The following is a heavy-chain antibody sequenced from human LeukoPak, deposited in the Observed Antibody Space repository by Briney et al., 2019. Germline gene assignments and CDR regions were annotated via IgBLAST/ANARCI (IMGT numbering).Heavy chain of an antibody. CDR3: GRQAAPDY. CDR1: GFTFSAYS. J-gene: IGHJ4*02. Sequence: GGSLRLSCAVSGFTFSAYSMNWGRQAPGKGLEWVSSISSTSDYIYYADSVKGRFTISRDNTKTSLYLQMNSLRAEDTAVYYCGRQAAPDYWGQGTLVTVSS. CDR2: ISSTSDYI. V-gene: IGHV3-21*01. D-gene: IGHD2-15*01.